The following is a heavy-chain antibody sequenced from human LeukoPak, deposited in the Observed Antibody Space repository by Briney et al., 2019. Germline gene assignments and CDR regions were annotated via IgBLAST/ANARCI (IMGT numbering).Heavy chain of an antibody. CDR3: ARRDWECSSTSCYSTTFDY. J-gene: IGHJ4*02. CDR1: GGSISSSSYY. Sequence: SETLSLTCTVSGGSISSSSYYWGWIRQPPGKGLEWIGSIYYSGSTYYNPSLKSRVTISVDASKHQFSLKLSSVTAADTAVYCARRDWECSSTSCYSTTFDYWGQGTLVTVSS. V-gene: IGHV4-39*01. D-gene: IGHD2-2*01. CDR2: IYYSGST.